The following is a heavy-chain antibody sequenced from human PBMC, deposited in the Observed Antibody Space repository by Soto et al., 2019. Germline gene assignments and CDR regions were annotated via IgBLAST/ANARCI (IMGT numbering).Heavy chain of an antibody. CDR2: INHSGST. D-gene: IGHD1-26*01. V-gene: IGHV4-34*01. Sequence: QVQLQQWGAGLLKPSETLSLTCAVYGGSFSGYYWSWIPQPPGKGLEWIGEINHSGSTNYNPSLKSRVTISVDSSKTKYSLKMRSVTAADTAVSYCARVSGIYYYGIEVWGQGTTCTVAS. CDR1: GGSFSGYY. CDR3: ARVSGIYYYGIEV. J-gene: IGHJ6*02.